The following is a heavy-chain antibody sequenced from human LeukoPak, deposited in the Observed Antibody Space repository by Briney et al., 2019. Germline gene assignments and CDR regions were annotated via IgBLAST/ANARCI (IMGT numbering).Heavy chain of an antibody. J-gene: IGHJ4*02. V-gene: IGHV3-33*01. D-gene: IGHD6-25*01. CDR3: ARDLVAAATTGGYYFEY. Sequence: PGGSLRLSCAASGFTFSSYGMHWVRQAPGKGLEWAAVIWYDGSNKYYADSVKGRFTISRDNSKNTLYLQMNSLRVEDTAVYYCARDLVAAATTGGYYFEYWGQGTLVTVSS. CDR1: GFTFSSYG. CDR2: IWYDGSNK.